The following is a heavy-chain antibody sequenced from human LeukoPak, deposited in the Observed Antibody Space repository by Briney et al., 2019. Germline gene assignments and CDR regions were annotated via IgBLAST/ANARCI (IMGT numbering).Heavy chain of an antibody. CDR3: ATPLSGDRGYYYGMDV. CDR2: MNPNSGNT. D-gene: IGHD7-27*01. V-gene: IGHV1-8*01. CDR1: GYIFTNYD. J-gene: IGHJ6*02. Sequence: ASVKVSCKASGYIFTNYDINWVRQATGQGLEWMGWMNPNSGNTGYAQKFQGRVTMTRSNSITTAYMELSSLRSEDTAVYCCATPLSGDRGYYYGMDVWGQGTTVTVSS.